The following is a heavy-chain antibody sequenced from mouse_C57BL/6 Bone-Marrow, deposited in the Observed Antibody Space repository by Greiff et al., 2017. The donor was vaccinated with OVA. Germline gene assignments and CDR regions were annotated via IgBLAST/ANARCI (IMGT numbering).Heavy chain of an antibody. V-gene: IGHV5-6*02. CDR2: ISSGGSYT. Sequence: DVKLVESGGDLVKPGGSLKLSCAASGFTFSSYGMSWVRQTPDKRLEWVATISSGGSYTYYPDSVKGRFTISRDNAKNTLYLQMSSLKSEDTAMYYCARHGGQEDCWGQGTSVTVSS. CDR1: GFTFSSYG. CDR3: ARHGGQEDC. J-gene: IGHJ4*01.